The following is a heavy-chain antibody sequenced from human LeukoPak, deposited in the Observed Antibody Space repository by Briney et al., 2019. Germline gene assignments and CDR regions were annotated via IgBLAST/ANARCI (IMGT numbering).Heavy chain of an antibody. CDR2: INWDGDNT. D-gene: IGHD3-16*01. J-gene: IGHJ4*02. Sequence: PGGSLRLSCKDSGFSFDDYGMRWVRQVPGKGLDWVCGINWDGDNTHCADSVKGRFSVSRDNAKNSLFLQMSSLRVEDTAVYYCATEGAYTASSPPAYWGQGTRVTVSS. V-gene: IGHV3-20*04. CDR3: ATEGAYTASSPPAY. CDR1: GFSFDDYG.